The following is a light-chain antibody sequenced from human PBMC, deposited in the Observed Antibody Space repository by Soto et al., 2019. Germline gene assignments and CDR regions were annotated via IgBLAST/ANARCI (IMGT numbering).Light chain of an antibody. CDR1: QSISTS. Sequence: DIQMTQFPSTLSAFVGDRVTITCRASQSISTSLAWYQQKPGKAPKLLIYLASSLESGVPARFSGSGSATEFTLSISSLQPDDFATYYCQQYHSYSRTCGQGTKVEIK. CDR3: QQYHSYSRT. CDR2: LAS. J-gene: IGKJ1*01. V-gene: IGKV1-5*03.